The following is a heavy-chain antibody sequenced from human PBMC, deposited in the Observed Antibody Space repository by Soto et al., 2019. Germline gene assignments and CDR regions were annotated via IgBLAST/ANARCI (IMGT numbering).Heavy chain of an antibody. V-gene: IGHV3-7*05. Sequence: EVQLVESGGGLVQPGGSLRLSCAASGFTFSSYWMSWVRQAPGKGLEGVANIKQDGSEKYYVDSVKGRFTISRDNAKNSLYLQMNSLRAEDTAVYYCARDHGVRYSTNDAFDIWGQGTMVTVSS. CDR3: ARDHGVRYSTNDAFDI. D-gene: IGHD3-9*01. CDR1: GFTFSSYW. J-gene: IGHJ3*02. CDR2: IKQDGSEK.